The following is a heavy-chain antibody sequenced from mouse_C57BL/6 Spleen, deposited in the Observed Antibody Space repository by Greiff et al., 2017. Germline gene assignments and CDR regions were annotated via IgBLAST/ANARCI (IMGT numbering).Heavy chain of an antibody. J-gene: IGHJ3*01. CDR1: GYSITSGYY. CDR2: ISYDGSN. CDR3: ARDQLRLHGFAY. V-gene: IGHV3-6*01. D-gene: IGHD3-2*02. Sequence: VQLQQSGPGLVKPSQSLSLTCSVTGYSITSGYYWNWIRQFPGNKLEWMGYISYDGSNNYNPSLKNRISITRDTSKNQFFLKLNSVTTEDTATYYCARDQLRLHGFAYWGQGTLVTVSA.